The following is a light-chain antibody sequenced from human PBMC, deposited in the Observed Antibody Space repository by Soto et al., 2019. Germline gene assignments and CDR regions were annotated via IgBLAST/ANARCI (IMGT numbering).Light chain of an antibody. V-gene: IGKV1-39*01. J-gene: IGKJ1*01. Sequence: DIQMTQSPSSLSASVGDTVTITCRASQSISLFLNWYQQKPGKAPKLLIYAASSLQSGVPSRFTGNGSGTDFTLAISSLQGKDFTTYNSHGPDRIPWTFGQGTKVEIK. CDR3: HGPDRIPWT. CDR2: AAS. CDR1: QSISLF.